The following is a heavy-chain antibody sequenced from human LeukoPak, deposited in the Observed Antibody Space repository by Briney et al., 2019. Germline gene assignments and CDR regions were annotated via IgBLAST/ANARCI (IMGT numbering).Heavy chain of an antibody. D-gene: IGHD2-15*01. CDR2: IYHSGST. CDR1: GYSISSGYY. Sequence: SGTLSLTCAISGYSISSGYYWGWIRQPPGKGLEWIGSIYHSGSTYYNPSLKSRVTISVDTSKNQFSLKLSSVTAADTAVYYCASSLLPYFDYWGQGTLVTVSS. V-gene: IGHV4-38-2*01. J-gene: IGHJ4*02. CDR3: ASSLLPYFDY.